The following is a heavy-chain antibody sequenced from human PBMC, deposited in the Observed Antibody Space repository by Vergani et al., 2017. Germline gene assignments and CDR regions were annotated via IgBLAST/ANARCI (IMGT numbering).Heavy chain of an antibody. D-gene: IGHD6-13*01. Sequence: EVQLLESGGGLVQPGGSLRLSCAASGFTFSSYAMSWVRQAPGKGLEWVSAISGSGGSTYYADSVKGRFTISRDNSKNTLYLQMNSLRAEDTAVYYCAKDLGYSSSSGPAYYFDYWGQGTLVTVSS. V-gene: IGHV3-23*01. J-gene: IGHJ4*02. CDR3: AKDLGYSSSSGPAYYFDY. CDR2: ISGSGGST. CDR1: GFTFSSYA.